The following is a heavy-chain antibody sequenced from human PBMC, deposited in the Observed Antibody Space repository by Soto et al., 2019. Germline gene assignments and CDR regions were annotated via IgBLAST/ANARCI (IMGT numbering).Heavy chain of an antibody. CDR2: ISGSGGST. CDR3: AKDRDGYNSPLYYFDY. CDR1: GFTFSSYA. V-gene: IGHV3-23*01. Sequence: GGSLRLSCAASGFTFSSYAMSWVRRAPGKGLEWVSAISGSGGSTYYADSVKGRFTISRDNSKNTLYLQMNSLRAEDTAVYYCAKDRDGYNSPLYYFDYWGQGTLVTVSS. D-gene: IGHD5-12*01. J-gene: IGHJ4*02.